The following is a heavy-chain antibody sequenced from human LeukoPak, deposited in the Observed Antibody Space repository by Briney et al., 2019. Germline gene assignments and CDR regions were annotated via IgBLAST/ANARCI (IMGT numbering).Heavy chain of an antibody. Sequence: PSETLSLTSTVSGGSISSGDYYWSWIRQTPGKGLEWIGYIYYSGSTYYNPSLKSRVTISVDTSKNQFSLKLSSVTAADTAVYYCARDSGPYGYYSFDYWGQGTLVTVSS. D-gene: IGHD5-18*01. CDR3: ARDSGPYGYYSFDY. V-gene: IGHV4-30-4*01. J-gene: IGHJ4*02. CDR1: GGSISSGDYY. CDR2: IYYSGST.